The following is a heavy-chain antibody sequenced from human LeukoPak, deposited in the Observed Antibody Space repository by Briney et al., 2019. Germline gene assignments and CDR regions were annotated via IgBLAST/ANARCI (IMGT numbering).Heavy chain of an antibody. CDR2: ISAYNGNT. V-gene: IGHV1-18*01. CDR3: AIGITSWFGELWPSAHTWNFDL. J-gene: IGHJ2*01. D-gene: IGHD3-10*01. Sequence: ASVKVSCKASGYTFTCYGISWVRQAPGQGLEWMGWISAYNGNTNYAQKLQGRVTMTTDTSTSTAYMELRSLRSDDTAVYYSAIGITSWFGELWPSAHTWNFDLWGRGTLVTVSS. CDR1: GYTFTCYG.